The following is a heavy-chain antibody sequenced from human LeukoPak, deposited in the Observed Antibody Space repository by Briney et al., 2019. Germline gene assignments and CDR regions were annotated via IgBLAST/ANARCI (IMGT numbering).Heavy chain of an antibody. Sequence: GGSLRLSCAASGFTFSNYWMHWVRQAPGKGLVWVSRINSDGSSTSYADSVKGRFTISRDNAKNTLYLQMNSLRAEDTAVYYCAELGITMIGGVWGKGTTVTISS. CDR2: INSDGSST. D-gene: IGHD3-10*02. CDR3: AELGITMIGGV. CDR1: GFTFSNYW. V-gene: IGHV3-74*01. J-gene: IGHJ6*04.